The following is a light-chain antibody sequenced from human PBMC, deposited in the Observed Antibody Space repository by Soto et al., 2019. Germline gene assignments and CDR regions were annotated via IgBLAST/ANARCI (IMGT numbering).Light chain of an antibody. CDR2: DAS. V-gene: IGKV1-5*01. CDR3: QQSYSSLVYT. Sequence: DIQMTQSPSTLSASVGDRVTITCRASQSISSWLAWYQQKPGKAPKLLIYDASSLESGVPSRFSGSGSGTDFTLTISSLQPEDSATYYCQQSYSSLVYTFGPGTKLEIK. CDR1: QSISSW. J-gene: IGKJ2*01.